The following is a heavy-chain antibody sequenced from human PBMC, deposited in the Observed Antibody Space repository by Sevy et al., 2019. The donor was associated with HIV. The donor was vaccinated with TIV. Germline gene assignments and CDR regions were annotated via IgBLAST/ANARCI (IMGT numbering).Heavy chain of an antibody. Sequence: SETLSLTCTVSGGSINSRTHYWGWIRQPPGKGLEWIGSNYYSGSTYYHPSLKSRVTISVDTSKNQFSLKLSSVTAADTAVYYCARYVEMATVFDYWGQGTLVTVSS. D-gene: IGHD4-4*01. J-gene: IGHJ4*02. V-gene: IGHV4-39*01. CDR3: ARYVEMATVFDY. CDR2: NYYSGST. CDR1: GGSINSRTHY.